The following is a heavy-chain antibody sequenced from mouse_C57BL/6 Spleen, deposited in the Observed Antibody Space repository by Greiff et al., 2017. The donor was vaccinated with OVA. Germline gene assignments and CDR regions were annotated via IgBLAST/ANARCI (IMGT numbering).Heavy chain of an antibody. CDR2: ISNLAYSI. Sequence: EVMLVESGGGLVQPGGSLKLSCAASGFTFSDYGMAWVRQAPRKGPEWVAFISNLAYSIYYADTVTGRFTISRENAKNTLYLEMSSLRSEDTAMYYCARASYGSSYVFDYWGQGTTLTVSS. J-gene: IGHJ2*01. CDR3: ARASYGSSYVFDY. D-gene: IGHD1-1*01. CDR1: GFTFSDYG. V-gene: IGHV5-15*04.